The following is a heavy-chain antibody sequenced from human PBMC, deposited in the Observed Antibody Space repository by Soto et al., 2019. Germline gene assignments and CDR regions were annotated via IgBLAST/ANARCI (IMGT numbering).Heavy chain of an antibody. J-gene: IGHJ3*02. V-gene: IGHV4-31*03. D-gene: IGHD4-17*01. CDR1: GGSISSGGYY. CDR2: IYYSGST. Sequence: QVQLQESGPGLVKPSQTLSLTCTVSGGSISSGGYYWSWIRQHPGKGLEWIGYIYYSGSTYYNPFLKSRVTISVDTSKNQFSLKLSSVTAADTAVYSCARLTTMNAFDIWGQGTMVTVSS. CDR3: ARLTTMNAFDI.